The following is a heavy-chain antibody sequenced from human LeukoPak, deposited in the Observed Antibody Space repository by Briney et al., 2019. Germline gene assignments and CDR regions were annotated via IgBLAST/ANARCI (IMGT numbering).Heavy chain of an antibody. CDR1: GGTFSSYA. D-gene: IGHD6-13*01. CDR2: ISAYNGNT. J-gene: IGHJ5*02. V-gene: IGHV1-18*01. Sequence: ASVKVSCKASGGTFSSYAISWVRQAPGQGLEWMGWISAYNGNTNYAQKLQGRVTMTTDTSTSTAYMELRSLRSDDTAVYYCARPSGYSSSYDNWFDPWGQGTLVTVSS. CDR3: ARPSGYSSSYDNWFDP.